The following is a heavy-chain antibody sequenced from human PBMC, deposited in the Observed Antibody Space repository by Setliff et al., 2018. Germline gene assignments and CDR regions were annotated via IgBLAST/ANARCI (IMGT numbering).Heavy chain of an antibody. V-gene: IGHV3-15*07. Sequence: GSLRLSCAASGLSFSDAWMNWVRLVPGKGLERVGRIKSRGDSATVHYAAPVQGRFTISREDSKDTLYLQMNSLKTEDTAVYFCARVYCRHRCLVESYMDVWGTGTTVTVSS. CDR2: IKSRGDSATV. CDR1: GLSFSDAW. D-gene: IGHD3-16*01. CDR3: ARVYCRHRCLVESYMDV. J-gene: IGHJ6*03.